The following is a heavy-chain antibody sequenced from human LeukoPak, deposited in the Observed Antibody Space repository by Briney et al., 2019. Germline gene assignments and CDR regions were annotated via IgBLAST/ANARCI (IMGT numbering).Heavy chain of an antibody. D-gene: IGHD5-18*01. CDR1: GGTFSSYA. Sequence: ASVKDSCKASGGTFSSYAISWVRQAPGQGLEWMGGIIPIFGTANYAQKFQGRVTITTDESTSTAYMELSSLRSEDTAVYYCAGAQVYSYGYVEYYFDYWGQGTLVTVSS. CDR2: IIPIFGTA. J-gene: IGHJ4*02. V-gene: IGHV1-69*05. CDR3: AGAQVYSYGYVEYYFDY.